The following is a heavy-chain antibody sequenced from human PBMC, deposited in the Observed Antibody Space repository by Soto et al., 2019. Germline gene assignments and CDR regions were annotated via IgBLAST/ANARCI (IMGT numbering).Heavy chain of an antibody. CDR2: IYYSGST. D-gene: IGHD6-19*01. CDR3: ARHSGIAVAGTRGTLDY. J-gene: IGHJ4*02. V-gene: IGHV4-39*01. CDR1: GGSISSSSYY. Sequence: PSETLSLTCTVSGGSISSSSYYWGWIRQPPGKGLEWIGSIYYSGSTYYNPSLKSRVTISVDTSKNQFSLKLSSVTAADTAVYYCARHSGIAVAGTRGTLDYWGQGTLVTVSS.